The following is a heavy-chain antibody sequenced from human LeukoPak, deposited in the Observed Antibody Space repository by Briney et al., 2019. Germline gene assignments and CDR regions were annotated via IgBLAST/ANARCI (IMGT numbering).Heavy chain of an antibody. CDR3: ASYTAYYYDSSGRYSFDY. V-gene: IGHV3-23*01. J-gene: IGHJ4*02. Sequence: GGSLRLSCAASGFTFSSYAMSWVRQAPGKGLEWVSAISGSGGSTYYADSVKGRFTISRDNSKNTLSLQMNSLRAEDTAVYYCASYTAYYYDSSGRYSFDYWGQGTLVTV. D-gene: IGHD3-22*01. CDR1: GFTFSSYA. CDR2: ISGSGGST.